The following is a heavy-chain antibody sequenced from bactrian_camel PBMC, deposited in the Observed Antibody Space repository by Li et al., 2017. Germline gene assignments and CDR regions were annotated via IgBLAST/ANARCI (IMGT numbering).Heavy chain of an antibody. CDR1: GYTYSSYC. Sequence: HAQLVESGGGLVQPGGSLRLSCVLSGYTYSSYCMGWFRQAPGKDREAITTIASDGSTNYSDSVKGRFTISRDNAKNTVYLQTNSLKPEDTAMYYCAVEDSYDCYAPSWLTRGDSRYWGRGTQVTVS. V-gene: IGHV3S53*01. CDR2: IASDGST. J-gene: IGHJ4*01. CDR3: AVEDSYDCYAPSWLTRGDSRY. D-gene: IGHD3*01.